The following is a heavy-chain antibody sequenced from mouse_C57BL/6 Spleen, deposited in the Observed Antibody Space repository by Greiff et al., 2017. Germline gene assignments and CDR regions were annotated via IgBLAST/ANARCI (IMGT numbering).Heavy chain of an antibody. D-gene: IGHD1-1*01. J-gene: IGHJ2*01. Sequence: QVQLQQSGAELARPGASVKMSCKASGYTFTSYTMHWVKQRPGQGLEWIGYINPSSGYTKYNQKFKDKATLTADKSSSTAYMQLSSLTSEDSAVYYCSRSYSGSSPYYFDYWGQGTTLTVSS. V-gene: IGHV1-4*01. CDR3: SRSYSGSSPYYFDY. CDR2: INPSSGYT. CDR1: GYTFTSYT.